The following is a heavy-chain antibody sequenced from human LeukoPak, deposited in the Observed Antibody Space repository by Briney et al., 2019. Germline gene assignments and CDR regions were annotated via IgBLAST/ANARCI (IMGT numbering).Heavy chain of an antibody. CDR3: ARGSPKLDS. V-gene: IGHV4-34*01. Sequence: SETLSLTCAVYGGSFSGYNWNWLRQPPGKGLEWIGEISHSGTSNYNPALKSRVTMSVDPSKNQISLNLISVTAADTAVYYCARGSPKLDSWGRGTLVSVSS. J-gene: IGHJ5*01. CDR2: ISHSGTS. CDR1: GGSFSGYN.